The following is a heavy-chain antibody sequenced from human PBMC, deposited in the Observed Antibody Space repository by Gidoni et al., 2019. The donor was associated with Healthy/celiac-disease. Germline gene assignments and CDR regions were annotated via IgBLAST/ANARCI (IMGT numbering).Heavy chain of an antibody. V-gene: IGHV1-2*02. CDR2: INPNSGGT. J-gene: IGHJ4*02. CDR3: AKPLRLGELSSYYFDY. CDR1: GSTFTGYY. D-gene: IGHD3-16*02. Sequence: QVQLVHSGAEVTTPSASVKVSCTASGSTFTGYYMHWVRQAPGQGLEWMGLINPNSGGTNYAQKLQGRVTRTRDTSISTAYMELSRLRSDDTAVYYCAKPLRLGELSSYYFDYWGQGTLVTVSS.